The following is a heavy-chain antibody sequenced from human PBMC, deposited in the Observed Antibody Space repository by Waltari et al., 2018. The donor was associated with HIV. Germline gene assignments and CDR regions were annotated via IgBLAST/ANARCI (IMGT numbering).Heavy chain of an antibody. Sequence: QVQLVESGGGVVQPGRSLRLSCAASGFTFSSYAMHWVRQAPGKGLEWVAVISYDGNKKYYADSVKGRFTISRDNSKNTLYLQMNSLRAEDTAVYYCARDCGSGWYGTYYYGMDVWGQGTTVTVSS. J-gene: IGHJ6*02. CDR2: ISYDGNKK. D-gene: IGHD6-19*01. V-gene: IGHV3-30*01. CDR3: ARDCGSGWYGTYYYGMDV. CDR1: GFTFSSYA.